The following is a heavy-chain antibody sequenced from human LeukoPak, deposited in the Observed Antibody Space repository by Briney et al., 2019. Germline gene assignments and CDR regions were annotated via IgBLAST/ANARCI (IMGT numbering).Heavy chain of an antibody. V-gene: IGHV4-34*01. D-gene: IGHD3-10*01. CDR2: INHSGST. J-gene: IGHJ1*01. CDR3: ARGFGLLWCGELLRYFQH. Sequence: SETLSLTCAVYGGSFSGYYWSWIRQPPGRGLEWIGEINHSGSTNYNPSLKSRVTISVDTSKNQFSLKLSSVTAADTAVYYCARGFGLLWCGELLRYFQHWGQGTLVTVSS. CDR1: GGSFSGYY.